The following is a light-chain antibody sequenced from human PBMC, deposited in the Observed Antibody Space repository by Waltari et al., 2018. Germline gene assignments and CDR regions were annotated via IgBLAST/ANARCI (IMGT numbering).Light chain of an antibody. CDR3: QQHDNFPYS. V-gene: IGKV1-33*01. CDR2: RAS. Sequence: IPITQSTSFLSASVGYRVTITCRASQGIRNWLAWYQQKPGKAPKLLIYRASNLETGVTSRFSGSGSGTDFILTISSLQPEDFATYFCQQHDNFPYSFGQGTKVDIK. CDR1: QGIRNW. J-gene: IGKJ2*01.